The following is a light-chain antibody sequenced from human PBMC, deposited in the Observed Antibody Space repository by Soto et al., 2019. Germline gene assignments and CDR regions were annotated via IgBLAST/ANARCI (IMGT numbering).Light chain of an antibody. Sequence: EVVLTQSPATLSLSPGERATLSCRASQSVSSYVAWYQQKAGQAPRLLIYDSSNRATGIPARFSGSGSGTDFTLTISSLEPEAFAVYYCQQRNSWPVTFGQGTRLEIK. CDR1: QSVSSY. J-gene: IGKJ5*01. CDR3: QQRNSWPVT. CDR2: DSS. V-gene: IGKV3-11*01.